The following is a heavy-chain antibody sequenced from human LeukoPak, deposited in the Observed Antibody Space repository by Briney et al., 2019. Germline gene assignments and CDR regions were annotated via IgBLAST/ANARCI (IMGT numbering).Heavy chain of an antibody. J-gene: IGHJ4*02. Sequence: PGGSLRLSCAASGFTVSSNYMNWVRQAPGKGLEWVSYISSSSSTIYYADSVKGRFTISRDNAKNSLYLQMNSLRAGDTAVYYCARDQTGGMESDFDYWGQGTLVTVSS. CDR1: GFTVSSNY. CDR3: ARDQTGGMESDFDY. CDR2: ISSSSSTI. D-gene: IGHD1-14*01. V-gene: IGHV3-48*04.